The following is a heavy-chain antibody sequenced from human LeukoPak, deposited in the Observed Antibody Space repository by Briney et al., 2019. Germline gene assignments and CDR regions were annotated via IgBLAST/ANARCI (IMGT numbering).Heavy chain of an antibody. Sequence: ASVKVSCKASGYTFTSYDIHWVRQAAGQGLEWMGWMNPNNGNIHYAQKFQGRVTMTRNTPISTAYMELTSLRSDGTAVYYCATALAGSVELDYWGQGTLVTVSS. J-gene: IGHJ4*02. D-gene: IGHD6-19*01. CDR1: GYTFTSYD. CDR3: ATALAGSVELDY. V-gene: IGHV1-8*01. CDR2: MNPNNGNI.